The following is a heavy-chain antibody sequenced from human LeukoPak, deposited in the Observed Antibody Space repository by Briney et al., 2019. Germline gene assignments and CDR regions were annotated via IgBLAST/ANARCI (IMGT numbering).Heavy chain of an antibody. J-gene: IGHJ5*02. Sequence: PGGSLRLSCAASGFTFSSYSMNWVRQAPGKGLEWVSFISSSSSYIYYADSVKGRFTISRDNSKNTLYLQMNSLRAEDTAVYYCAKDRGGPVPAASNWFDPWGQGTLVTVSS. D-gene: IGHD2-2*01. CDR1: GFTFSSYS. V-gene: IGHV3-21*04. CDR3: AKDRGGPVPAASNWFDP. CDR2: ISSSSSYI.